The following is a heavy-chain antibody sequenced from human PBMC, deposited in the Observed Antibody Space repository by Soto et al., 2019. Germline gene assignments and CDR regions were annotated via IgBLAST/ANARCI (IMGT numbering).Heavy chain of an antibody. V-gene: IGHV4-59*08. J-gene: IGHJ1*01. CDR1: GGSIRNYY. Sequence: SETLSLTCTVSGGSIRNYYWTWIRQPPGKGLEWIGYIYHSGNTKFNPSLKSRVTISVDTSKNQFSLKLSSVTAADTAVYYCARLSSCGGDCYRFQHWGQGTLVTVSS. CDR2: IYHSGNT. CDR3: ARLSSCGGDCYRFQH. D-gene: IGHD2-21*02.